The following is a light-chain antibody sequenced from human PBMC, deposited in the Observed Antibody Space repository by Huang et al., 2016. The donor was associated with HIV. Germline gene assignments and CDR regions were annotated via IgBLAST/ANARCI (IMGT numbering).Light chain of an antibody. J-gene: IGKJ2*01. CDR3: AQATQFPFT. CDR1: QTLVLGDGTTY. V-gene: IGKV2-24*01. Sequence: EMVMTQRPHSLPVALGQVASISCRSSQTLVLGDGTTYLSWLHQRPGQPPRLLIYEVSNRFSGVPGRISGSGAGTDFTLTISRVQPEDVGFYFCAQATQFPFTFGQGTKLEI. CDR2: EVS.